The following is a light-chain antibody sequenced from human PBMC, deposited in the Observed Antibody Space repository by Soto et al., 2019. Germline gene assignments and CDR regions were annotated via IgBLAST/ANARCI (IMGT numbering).Light chain of an antibody. Sequence: QSALTQPASVSGSPGQSITISCTGNRNEVGGYNYVSWYQQHPGKAPKLMIYDVSNRPSGVSNRFSGSKSGNTASLTISGLQAEDEADYYCSSYTSSSTLYVFGTGTKVTVL. V-gene: IGLV2-14*01. CDR3: SSYTSSSTLYV. CDR1: RNEVGGYNY. CDR2: DVS. J-gene: IGLJ1*01.